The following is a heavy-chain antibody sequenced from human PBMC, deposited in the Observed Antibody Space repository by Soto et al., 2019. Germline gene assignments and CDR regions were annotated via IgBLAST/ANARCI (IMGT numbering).Heavy chain of an antibody. Sequence: PWRTLRLSCDASGFTLSSYAMHRVRKAPGKGLEWVAVTSYDGCDKYFAGSGKGRFTITRDNSKNTLYLQMDSLTPDDSAVYDGATARNSPIDYWGPGTRVAFAS. D-gene: IGHD1-1*01. CDR2: TSYDGCDK. CDR1: GFTLSSYA. J-gene: IGHJ4*02. V-gene: IGHV3-30-3*01. CDR3: ATARNSPIDY.